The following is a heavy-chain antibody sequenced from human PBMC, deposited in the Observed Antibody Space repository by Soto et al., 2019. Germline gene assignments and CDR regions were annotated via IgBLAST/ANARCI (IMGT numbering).Heavy chain of an antibody. CDR3: ARDPRGSGALDY. V-gene: IGHV4-30-4*01. CDR2: IYYSGST. Sequence: PSETLSLTCTVSGGSIRSGDYYWSWIRQPPGKGLEFIGCIYYSGSTYHNPSPKSRISISVDVSKNQFSLKLSSVTAADTAVYYCARDPRGSGALDYWGHGTLVTVSS. CDR1: GGSIRSGDYY. D-gene: IGHD3-10*01. J-gene: IGHJ4*01.